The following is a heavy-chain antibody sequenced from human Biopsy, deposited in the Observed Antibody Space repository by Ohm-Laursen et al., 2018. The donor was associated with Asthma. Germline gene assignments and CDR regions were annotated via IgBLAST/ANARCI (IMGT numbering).Heavy chain of an antibody. J-gene: IGHJ4*02. CDR1: GFTFSSYA. CDR3: AKDKGGPRIGVAGTFDH. D-gene: IGHD6-13*01. Sequence: GSLRLSCAASGFTFSSYAMSWVRQAPGKGLEWVSSISSSGASTYYADSVKGRLTISRDNSKNTVYLQMNSLTGEDTAVYYCAKDKGGPRIGVAGTFDHWGQGTLVTVSS. CDR2: ISSSGAST. V-gene: IGHV3-23*01.